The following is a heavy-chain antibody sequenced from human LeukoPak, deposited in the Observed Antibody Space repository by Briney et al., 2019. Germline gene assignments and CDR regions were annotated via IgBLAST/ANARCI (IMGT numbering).Heavy chain of an antibody. V-gene: IGHV3-21*01. CDR2: ISSSSSYI. D-gene: IGHD3-3*01. CDR3: ARAHPLGVVYEPYYYYYMDV. Sequence: GGSLRLSCAASGFTFSSYAMSWVRQAPGKGLEWVSSISSSSSYIYYADSVKGRFTISRDNAKNSLYLQMNSLRAEDTAVYYCARAHPLGVVYEPYYYYYMDVWGKGTTVTVSS. CDR1: GFTFSSYA. J-gene: IGHJ6*03.